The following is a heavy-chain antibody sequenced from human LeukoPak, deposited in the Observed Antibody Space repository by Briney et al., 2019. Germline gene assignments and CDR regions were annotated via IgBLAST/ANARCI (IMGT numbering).Heavy chain of an antibody. V-gene: IGHV1-3*01. D-gene: IGHD6-13*01. Sequence: ASVKVSCKASGYTFTSYAMHWVRQAPGQRLEWMGWINAGNGNTKYSQKFQGRVTITRDTSASTAYMELSSLRSEDTAVYYCATDQYSSSWYHWFDPWGQGTLVTVSS. CDR2: INAGNGNT. J-gene: IGHJ5*02. CDR3: ATDQYSSSWYHWFDP. CDR1: GYTFTSYA.